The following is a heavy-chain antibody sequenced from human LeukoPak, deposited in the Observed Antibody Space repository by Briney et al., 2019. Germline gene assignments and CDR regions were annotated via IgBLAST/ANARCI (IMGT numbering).Heavy chain of an antibody. J-gene: IGHJ5*02. CDR1: GGSISSSSYY. CDR3: ARDSFRIVVVPAAIGNWFDP. V-gene: IGHV4-39*07. D-gene: IGHD2-2*01. Sequence: SETLSLTCTVSGGSISSSSYYWGWIRQPPGKGLEWIGSIYHSGSTYYNPSLKSRVTISVDTSKNQFSLKLSSVTAADTAVYYCARDSFRIVVVPAAIGNWFDPWGQGTLVTVSS. CDR2: IYHSGST.